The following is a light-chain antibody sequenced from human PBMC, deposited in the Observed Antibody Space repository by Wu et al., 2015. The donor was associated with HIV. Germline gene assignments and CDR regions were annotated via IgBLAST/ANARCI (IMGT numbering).Light chain of an antibody. V-gene: IGKV1-6*01. Sequence: AIQMTQSPSSLSASVGDRVTITCRASQGIRNDLGWYQQKPGKAPKLLIYSASSLQSGVPLRFSGSGSGTDFTLTISSLQPEDFATYYCLQDYNYPWTFGQGTKVEIK. J-gene: IGKJ1*01. CDR2: SAS. CDR1: QGIRND. CDR3: LQDYNYPWT.